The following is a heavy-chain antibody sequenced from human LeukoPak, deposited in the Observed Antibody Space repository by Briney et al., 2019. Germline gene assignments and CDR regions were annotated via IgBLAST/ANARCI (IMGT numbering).Heavy chain of an antibody. D-gene: IGHD2-2*01. Sequence: PGGSLRLSCAASGFTFSKFGMNWVRQAPGKGLEWVSYISSTGSAKYYTDSVKGRFTISRDNAKNSLYLQMNSLRAEDTAVYYCARVTVPATMLILDWGQGTLVTVSS. CDR2: ISSTGSAK. J-gene: IGHJ4*02. V-gene: IGHV3-48*01. CDR1: GFTFSKFG. CDR3: ARVTVPATMLILD.